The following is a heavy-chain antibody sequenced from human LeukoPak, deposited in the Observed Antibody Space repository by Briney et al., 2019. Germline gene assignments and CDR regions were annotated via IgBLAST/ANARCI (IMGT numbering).Heavy chain of an antibody. Sequence: SETLSSTCTVSGGSISSYYWSWIRQPPGKGLEWIGYIYYSGSTNYNPSLKSRVTISVDTSKNQFSLKLSSVTAADTAVYYCAGEDSSGWLDYWGQGTLVTVSS. J-gene: IGHJ4*02. CDR2: IYYSGST. V-gene: IGHV4-59*01. D-gene: IGHD6-19*01. CDR1: GGSISSYY. CDR3: AGEDSSGWLDY.